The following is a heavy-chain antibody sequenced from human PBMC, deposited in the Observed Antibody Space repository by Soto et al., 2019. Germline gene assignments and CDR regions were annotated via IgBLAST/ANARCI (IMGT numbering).Heavy chain of an antibody. Sequence: GGSLRLSCAASGFTFSSYWMSWVRQAPGKGLEWVANIKQDGSEKYYVDSVKGRFTISRDNAKNSLYLQMNSLRAEDTAVYYCARAAPSIAAADNYYYYYMDVWGKGTTVTVSS. CDR3: ARAAPSIAAADNYYYYYMDV. D-gene: IGHD6-13*01. CDR2: IKQDGSEK. J-gene: IGHJ6*03. CDR1: GFTFSSYW. V-gene: IGHV3-7*01.